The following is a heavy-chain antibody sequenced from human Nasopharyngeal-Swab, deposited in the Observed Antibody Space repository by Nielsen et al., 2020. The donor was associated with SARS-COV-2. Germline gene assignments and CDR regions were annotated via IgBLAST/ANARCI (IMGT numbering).Heavy chain of an antibody. J-gene: IGHJ4*02. CDR1: GFTFSDYY. V-gene: IGHV3-11*04. Sequence: GESLKISCAASGFTFSDYYMSWIRQAPGKGPEWVSYISSSGSTIYYADSVKGRFTISRDNAKNSLYLQMNSLRAEDTAVYYCARADEKTIFGVVTPDYWGQGTLVTVSS. D-gene: IGHD3-3*01. CDR3: ARADEKTIFGVVTPDY. CDR2: ISSSGSTI.